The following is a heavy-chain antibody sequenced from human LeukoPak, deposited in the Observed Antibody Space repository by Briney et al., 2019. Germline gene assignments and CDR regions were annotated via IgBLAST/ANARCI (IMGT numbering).Heavy chain of an antibody. CDR3: ASPEYSSSSPLGY. CDR1: GGTFSSYA. J-gene: IGHJ4*02. CDR2: IIPIFGTA. D-gene: IGHD6-6*01. V-gene: IGHV1-69*13. Sequence: SVKVSCKASGGTFSSYAISWVRQAPGQGLEWMGGIIPIFGTANYAQKFQGRVTITADESTSTAYMELSSLRSEDTAVYYCASPEYSSSSPLGYWGQGTLVTVSS.